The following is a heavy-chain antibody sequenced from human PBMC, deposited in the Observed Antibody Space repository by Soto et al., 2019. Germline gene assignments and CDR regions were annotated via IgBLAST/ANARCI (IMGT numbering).Heavy chain of an antibody. D-gene: IGHD2-15*01. J-gene: IGHJ3*02. CDR1: GFTFSSYA. CDR3: AKVGYCSGGSCQDDAFDI. V-gene: IGHV3-23*01. Sequence: GGSLRLSCAASGFTFSSYAMSWVRQAPGKGLEWVSAISGSGGSTYYADSVKGRFTISRDNSKNTLYLQMNSLRAEDTAVYYCAKVGYCSGGSCQDDAFDIWGEGTMVTVSS. CDR2: ISGSGGST.